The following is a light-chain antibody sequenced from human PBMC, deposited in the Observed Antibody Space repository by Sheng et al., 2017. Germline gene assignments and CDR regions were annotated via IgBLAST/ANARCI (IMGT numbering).Light chain of an antibody. CDR2: NNN. J-gene: IGLJ2*01. V-gene: IGLV1-44*01. Sequence: QSVLTQPPSASGTPGQWVTISCSGSSSNIGSNTVNWYQHLPGTAPKLLMFNNNQRSSGVPDRFSGSKSGTSASLAISGLQSEDEADYYCASWDDSLQGWVFGGGTRLTVL. CDR3: ASWDDSLQGWV. CDR1: SSNIGSNT.